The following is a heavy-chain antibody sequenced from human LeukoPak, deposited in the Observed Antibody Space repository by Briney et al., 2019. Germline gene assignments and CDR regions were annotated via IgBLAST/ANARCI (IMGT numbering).Heavy chain of an antibody. CDR2: ISGSGGST. D-gene: IGHD3-10*01. J-gene: IGHJ4*02. CDR3: AKVVNTMVRGVTPSYFDY. Sequence: AGGSLRLSCAASGFTFSSHAMSWVRQAPGKGLEWVSAISGSGGSTYYADSVKGRFTISRDNSKNTLYLQMNSLRAEDTAVYYCAKVVNTMVRGVTPSYFDYWGQGTLVTVSS. V-gene: IGHV3-23*01. CDR1: GFTFSSHA.